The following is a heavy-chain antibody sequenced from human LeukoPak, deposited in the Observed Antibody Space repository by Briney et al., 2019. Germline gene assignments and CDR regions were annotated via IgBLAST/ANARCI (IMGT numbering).Heavy chain of an antibody. CDR2: IYSSGST. CDR1: GGSISSYY. CDR3: ARLIDNWFDP. J-gene: IGHJ5*02. Sequence: SETLSLTCTVSGGSISSYYWSWIRQPPGKGLESIGSIYSSGSTNYNPSLNSRVTISVDTSKNQFSLKLSSVTAADTAAYYCARLIDNWFDPWGQGTLVTVSS. V-gene: IGHV4-59*01.